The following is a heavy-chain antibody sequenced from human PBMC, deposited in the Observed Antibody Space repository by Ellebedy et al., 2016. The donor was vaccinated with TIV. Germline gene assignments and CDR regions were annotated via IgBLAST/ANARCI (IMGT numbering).Heavy chain of an antibody. D-gene: IGHD3-10*01. Sequence: GESLKISXKGSGYSFTNYWIGWVRQMPGKGLEWMGIIYPGDSHTRYSPSFQGHVTLSADKSISTAYLQWSSLKASDTAMYYCARHWVIRGVIITSDCWGQGTLVTVSS. CDR1: GYSFTNYW. J-gene: IGHJ4*02. CDR3: ARHWVIRGVIITSDC. V-gene: IGHV5-51*01. CDR2: IYPGDSHT.